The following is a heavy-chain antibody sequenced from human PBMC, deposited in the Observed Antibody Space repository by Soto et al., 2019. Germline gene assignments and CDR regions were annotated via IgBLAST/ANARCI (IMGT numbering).Heavy chain of an antibody. CDR2: IVVGSGNT. D-gene: IGHD6-19*01. J-gene: IGHJ3*02. Sequence: QMQLVQSGPEVKKPGTSEKVSCKASGFTFTSSAVQWVRQARGQRLEWIGWIVVGSGNTNYAQKFQERVTITRDMSTSTAYMELSSLRSEDTAVYYCAARSGWYDAFDIWGQGTMVTVSS. CDR1: GFTFTSSA. CDR3: AARSGWYDAFDI. V-gene: IGHV1-58*01.